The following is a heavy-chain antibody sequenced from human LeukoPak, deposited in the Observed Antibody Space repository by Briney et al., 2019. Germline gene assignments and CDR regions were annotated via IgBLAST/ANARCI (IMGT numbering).Heavy chain of an antibody. Sequence: GGSLRPSCAASGFTFTNHGMHWVRQVPGKGLEWVAVIWYDGSNKYYADSVKARFTIARDNSKNTLDLQMNSLRAEDTAVYYCARDIASRRVDVWGQGSLVTVSS. CDR3: ARDIASRRVDV. CDR2: IWYDGSNK. V-gene: IGHV3-33*01. CDR1: GFTFTNHG. J-gene: IGHJ5*02. D-gene: IGHD6-6*01.